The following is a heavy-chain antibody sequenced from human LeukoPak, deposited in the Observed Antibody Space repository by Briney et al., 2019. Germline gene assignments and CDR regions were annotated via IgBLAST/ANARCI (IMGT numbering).Heavy chain of an antibody. D-gene: IGHD6-13*01. V-gene: IGHV3-48*03. Sequence: GGSLRLSCVASEFTFSDYDMNWVRQAPGKGLEWVSYISSSGGTVYYADSVQGRFTISRDNAKNSLYLQMNSLRAEDTAVYYCAREVYSSKWDYYSDYWGQGTLVTVSS. CDR1: EFTFSDYD. CDR3: AREVYSSKWDYYSDY. CDR2: ISSSGGTV. J-gene: IGHJ4*02.